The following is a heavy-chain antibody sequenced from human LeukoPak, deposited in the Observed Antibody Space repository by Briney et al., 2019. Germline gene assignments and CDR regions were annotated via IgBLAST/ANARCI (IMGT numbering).Heavy chain of an antibody. CDR3: AREGAYCGGDCYQDAFDI. CDR1: GGSISSYY. CDR2: IYYSGST. J-gene: IGHJ3*02. D-gene: IGHD2-21*02. Sequence: SETLSLTCAVSGGSISSYYWSWIRQPPGKGLEWIGYIYYSGSTNYNPSLKGRVTISVDTSKNQFSLKLSSVTAADTAVYYCAREGAYCGGDCYQDAFDIWGQGTMVTVSS. V-gene: IGHV4-59*01.